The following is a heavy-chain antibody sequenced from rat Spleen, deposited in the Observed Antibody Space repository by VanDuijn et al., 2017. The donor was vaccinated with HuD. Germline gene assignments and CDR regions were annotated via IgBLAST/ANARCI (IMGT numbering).Heavy chain of an antibody. Sequence: EVQLVESGGGLVRPGRSLKLSCAASGFTFSDYNMAWVRQAPKKGLEWVATIIYDASRTYYRDSVKGRFTISRDNAKNTLYLQMDSLRSEDTATYYCARETGYNSYFDYWGQGVMVTVSS. D-gene: IGHD1-4*01. J-gene: IGHJ2*01. V-gene: IGHV5S10*01. CDR3: ARETGYNSYFDY. CDR2: IIYDASRT. CDR1: GFTFSDYN.